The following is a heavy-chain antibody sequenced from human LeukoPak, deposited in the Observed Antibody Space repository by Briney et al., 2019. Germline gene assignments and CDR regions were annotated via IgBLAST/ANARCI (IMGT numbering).Heavy chain of an antibody. CDR2: INPSGGST. V-gene: IGHV1-46*01. CDR3: ARDISRDPLGDY. D-gene: IGHD3-16*02. CDR1: GYTFTSYY. J-gene: IGHJ4*02. Sequence: ATVKVSCKASGYTFTSYYMHWVRQAPGQGLEWMGIINPSGGSTSYAQKFQGRVTMTRDTSTSTVYMELSSLRSEDTAVYYCARDISRDPLGDYWGQGTLITVSS.